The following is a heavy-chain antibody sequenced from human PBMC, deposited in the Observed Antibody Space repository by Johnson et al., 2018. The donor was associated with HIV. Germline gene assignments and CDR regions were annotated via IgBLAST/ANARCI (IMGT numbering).Heavy chain of an antibody. J-gene: IGHJ3*02. D-gene: IGHD5-18*01. CDR1: GFSFSDYG. V-gene: IGHV3-30*02. Sequence: QVQLVESGGGVVQPGRSLRLSCAASGFSFSDYGIHWVRQAPGKGLEWVAYIRSDASKNFYADALTGRFTISRDNSMNTLHLQMNSLRAEDKAVYYCGKNRGYNYGWDALNIWGQGTMVTVSS. CDR2: IRSDASKN. CDR3: GKNRGYNYGWDALNI.